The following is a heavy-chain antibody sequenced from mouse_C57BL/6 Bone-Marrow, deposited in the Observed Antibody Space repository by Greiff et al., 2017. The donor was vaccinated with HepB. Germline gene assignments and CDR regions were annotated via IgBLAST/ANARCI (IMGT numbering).Heavy chain of an antibody. V-gene: IGHV1-69*01. J-gene: IGHJ4*01. CDR3: ARLATVVATDYAMDY. D-gene: IGHD1-1*01. CDR1: GYTFPSYW. Sequence: QVQLQQPGAELVMPGASVKLSCKASGYTFPSYWVHWVKQRPGQGLEGIGEIDPSDSYTNYNQKFKGKSTLTVDKSSSTAYMQLSSLTSEDSAVYYCARLATVVATDYAMDYWGQGTSVTVSS. CDR2: IDPSDSYT.